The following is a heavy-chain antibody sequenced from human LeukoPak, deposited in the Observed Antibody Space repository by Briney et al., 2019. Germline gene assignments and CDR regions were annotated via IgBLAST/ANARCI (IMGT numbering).Heavy chain of an antibody. CDR3: ARDYGDSLVDY. CDR1: GYTFTSYG. J-gene: IGHJ4*02. Sequence: ASVTVSFKASGYTFTSYGIRWVRQAPGQGLEWMGWISAYNGNTNYAQKLQGRVTMTTDTSTSTAYMELRSLRSVDTAVYYCARDYGDSLVDYWGQGTLVTVSS. V-gene: IGHV1-18*01. CDR2: ISAYNGNT. D-gene: IGHD4-17*01.